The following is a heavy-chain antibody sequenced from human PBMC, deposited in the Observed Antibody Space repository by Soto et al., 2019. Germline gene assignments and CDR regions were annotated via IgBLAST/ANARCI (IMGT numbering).Heavy chain of an antibody. CDR3: AKEADISRYNPAY. CDR2: ISGSGGST. Sequence: PGGSLRLSCAASGFTFSSYAMTWVRQAPGKGLEWVSVISGSGGSTHYADSVTGRSTIARDNSKNTLYLQVNSLRPEDTAVYYCAKEADISRYNPAYWGQRSPATASS. V-gene: IGHV3-23*01. CDR1: GFTFSSYA. D-gene: IGHD2-15*01. J-gene: IGHJ4*02.